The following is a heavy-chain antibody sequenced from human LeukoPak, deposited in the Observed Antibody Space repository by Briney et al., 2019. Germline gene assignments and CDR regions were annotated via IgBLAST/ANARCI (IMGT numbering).Heavy chain of an antibody. Sequence: SETLSLTCTVSGGSISSYYWSWVRQPPGKGLEWIGYVHYSGSTKYNPSLKSRVTISVDTSRNQFSLKLSSVTAADTAVYYCARHYYGSGSYYFDYWGQGTLVTVSS. V-gene: IGHV4-59*08. CDR1: GGSISSYY. J-gene: IGHJ4*02. CDR2: VHYSGST. D-gene: IGHD3-10*01. CDR3: ARHYYGSGSYYFDY.